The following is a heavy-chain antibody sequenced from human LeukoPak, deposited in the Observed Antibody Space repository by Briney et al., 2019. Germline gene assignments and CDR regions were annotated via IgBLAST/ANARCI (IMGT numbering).Heavy chain of an antibody. J-gene: IGHJ2*01. D-gene: IGHD6-6*01. Sequence: SETLSLTCAVYGGSFSGYYWSWIRQPPGKGLEWIGEINHSGSTNYNPSLKSRVTISVDMSKNQFSLKLSSVTAADTAVYYCARGRISSSSAGRRYFDLWGRGTLVTVSS. V-gene: IGHV4-34*01. CDR2: INHSGST. CDR1: GGSFSGYY. CDR3: ARGRISSSSAGRRYFDL.